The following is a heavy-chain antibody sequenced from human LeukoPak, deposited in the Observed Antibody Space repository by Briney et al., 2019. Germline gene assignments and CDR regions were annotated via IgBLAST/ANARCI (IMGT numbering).Heavy chain of an antibody. J-gene: IGHJ3*02. Sequence: GASVKVSCKASGGTFSSYAISWVRQAPGQGLEWMGRIIPILGIANYAQKFQGRVTITADKSTSTAYMELSSLRSEDTAVYYCAREANYYDSSGYPTNIHDAFDIWGQGTMVTVSS. CDR1: GGTFSSYA. CDR3: AREANYYDSSGYPTNIHDAFDI. CDR2: IIPILGIA. V-gene: IGHV1-69*04. D-gene: IGHD3-22*01.